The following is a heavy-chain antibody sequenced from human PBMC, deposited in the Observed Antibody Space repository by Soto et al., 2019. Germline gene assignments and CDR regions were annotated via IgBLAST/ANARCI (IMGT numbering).Heavy chain of an antibody. J-gene: IGHJ4*02. D-gene: IGHD6-13*01. CDR2: IYHSGST. Sequence: QVQLQESGPGLVKPSGTVSVTCAVSSGSISSSKGWSWVRQPPGKGLEWIGEIYHSGSTNYNPSLKSRVTISVDKSKNQFSLKLSSVSPADTAVYYCAGVAGVVTAGGYFDYWGQGTLVTVSS. CDR1: SGSISSSKG. CDR3: AGVAGVVTAGGYFDY. V-gene: IGHV4-4*02.